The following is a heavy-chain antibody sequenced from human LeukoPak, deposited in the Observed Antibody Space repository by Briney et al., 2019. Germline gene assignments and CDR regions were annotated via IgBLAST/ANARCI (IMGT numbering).Heavy chain of an antibody. Sequence: KPSETLSLTCTVSGYSISSGYYWGWFRQPPGKWLEWIGSIYHSGSTYYNPSLKSRVTISVDTSKNQFSLKLSSVTAADTAVYYCARGGVTPGMDVWGKGTTVTVSS. V-gene: IGHV4-38-2*02. CDR2: IYHSGST. CDR1: GYSISSGYY. D-gene: IGHD4-23*01. CDR3: ARGGVTPGMDV. J-gene: IGHJ6*04.